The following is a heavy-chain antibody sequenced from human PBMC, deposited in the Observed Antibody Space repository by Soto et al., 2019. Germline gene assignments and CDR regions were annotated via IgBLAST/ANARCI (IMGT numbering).Heavy chain of an antibody. D-gene: IGHD2-8*01. V-gene: IGHV1-69*01. CDR1: GGTFSSYA. J-gene: IGHJ6*02. Sequence: QVQLVQSGAEVKKPGSSVKVSCKASGGTFSSYAISWVRQAPGQGLEWMGGIIPLFGTANYAKKFQDRVTIIVDESTSTAYMELSNLRSEDTALYYCASWPGSRNGNGVDYYYYGMDVWGQGTTVTVSS. CDR3: ASWPGSRNGNGVDYYYYGMDV. CDR2: IIPLFGTA.